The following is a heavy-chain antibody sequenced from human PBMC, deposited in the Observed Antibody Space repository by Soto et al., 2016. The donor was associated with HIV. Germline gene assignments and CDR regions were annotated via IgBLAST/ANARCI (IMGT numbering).Heavy chain of an antibody. Sequence: EVQLLESGGGLVQPGGSLRLSCAASGFTFSSYAMSWVRQAPGKGLEWVSAISGSGGSTYYADSVKGRFTISRDNSKNTLYLQMNSLRAEDTAVYYCAKDSGYYDILTGYIPHYYMDVWGKGTTVTVSS. V-gene: IGHV3-23*01. D-gene: IGHD3-9*01. CDR3: AKDSGYYDILTGYIPHYYMDV. J-gene: IGHJ6*03. CDR2: ISGSGGST. CDR1: GFTFSSYA.